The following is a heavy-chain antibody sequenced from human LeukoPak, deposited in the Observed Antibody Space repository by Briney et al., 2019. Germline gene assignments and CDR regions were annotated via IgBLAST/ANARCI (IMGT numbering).Heavy chain of an antibody. CDR2: IKAKAHGGTI. J-gene: IGHJ4*02. D-gene: IGHD1-26*01. CDR3: TTDGVGVEGATYDN. V-gene: IGHV3-15*01. Sequence: GGSLRLSCAASGFTFSSYGMSWVRQAPGKGLEWVGRIKAKAHGGTIEYAAPVKGRFTISRDDSKNTLYLQMNSLKTENTAVYYCTTDGVGVEGATYDNWGQGTLVSVSS. CDR1: GFTFSSYG.